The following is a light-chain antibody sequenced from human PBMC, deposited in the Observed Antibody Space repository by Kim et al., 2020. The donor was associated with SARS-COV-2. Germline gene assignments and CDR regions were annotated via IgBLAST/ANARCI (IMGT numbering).Light chain of an antibody. J-gene: IGLJ2*01. CDR3: AAWDDSLNVV. V-gene: IGLV1-44*01. CDR2: GNE. Sequence: ELTQPPSASGTPGQRVTISCSGSSSNIGSNSVNWYQHLPGTAPKLLMYGNEHRPSGVPDRFSGSKSGTSASLAISGLQSEDEGDYYCAAWDDSLNVVFGGGTKLTVL. CDR1: SSNIGSNS.